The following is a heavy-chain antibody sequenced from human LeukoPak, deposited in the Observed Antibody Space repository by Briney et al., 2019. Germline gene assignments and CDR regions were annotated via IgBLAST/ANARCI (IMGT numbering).Heavy chain of an antibody. CDR2: ISAYNGNT. J-gene: IGHJ5*02. CDR3: ARDVANYGLPNWFDP. D-gene: IGHD4-17*01. CDR1: GYTFTRYG. Sequence: VASVKVSCKTSGYTFTRYGITWVRQAPGQGLQWMGWISAYNGNTNYAQNLQGRVTMTTDTSTSTAYMELRSLRSDDTAVYYCARDVANYGLPNWFDPWGQGTLVTVSS. V-gene: IGHV1-18*01.